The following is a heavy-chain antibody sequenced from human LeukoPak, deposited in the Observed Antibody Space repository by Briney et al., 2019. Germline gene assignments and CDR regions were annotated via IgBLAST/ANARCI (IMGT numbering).Heavy chain of an antibody. J-gene: IGHJ6*03. V-gene: IGHV3-23*01. CDR3: ARAMYYYYYYMDV. CDR1: GLTFSSYA. Sequence: GGSLRLSCAASGLTFSSYAMSWVRQAPGKGLEWVSAISGSGGSTYYADSVRGRFTISRDNAKNSLYLQMNSLRPEDTAVYYCARAMYYYYYYMDVWGKGTTVTVSS. CDR2: ISGSGGST.